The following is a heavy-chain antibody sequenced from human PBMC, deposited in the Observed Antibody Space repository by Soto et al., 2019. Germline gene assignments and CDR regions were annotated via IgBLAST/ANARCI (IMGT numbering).Heavy chain of an antibody. CDR1: GFTFSSYA. V-gene: IGHV3-23*01. Sequence: GGSLRLSCAASGFTFSSYAMSWVRQAPGKGLEWVSAISGSGGSTYYADSVKGRFTISRDNSKNTLYLQMNSLRAEDTAVYYCAKDRGGYCSSTSCYGRADYWGQGTLVTVSS. J-gene: IGHJ4*02. CDR2: ISGSGGST. CDR3: AKDRGGYCSSTSCYGRADY. D-gene: IGHD2-2*01.